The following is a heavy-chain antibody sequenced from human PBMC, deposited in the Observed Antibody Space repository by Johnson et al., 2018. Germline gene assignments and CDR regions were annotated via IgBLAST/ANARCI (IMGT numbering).Heavy chain of an antibody. Sequence: QVELVESGGGVVQPGRTLRLACAASGFTFSSYGMHWVRQAPGKGLEWVAVIWYDGSNKYYADSVKGRFTISRDNSKNTLYLQMNSLRAEDTAVYYCARGPPGISGMDVWGQGTTVTVSS. CDR1: GFTFSSYG. J-gene: IGHJ6*02. D-gene: IGHD3-3*02. CDR3: ARGPPGISGMDV. CDR2: IWYDGSNK. V-gene: IGHV3-33*01.